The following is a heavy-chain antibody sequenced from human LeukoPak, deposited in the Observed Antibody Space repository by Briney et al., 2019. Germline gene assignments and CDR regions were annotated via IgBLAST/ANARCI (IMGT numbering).Heavy chain of an antibody. CDR1: GGSISSYY. CDR2: IYTSGST. V-gene: IGHV4-4*07. CDR3: ARVSYSSGWIDAFDI. J-gene: IGHJ3*02. Sequence: SETLSLTCTVSGGSISSYYWSWIRQPPGKGLEWIGRIYTSGSTNYNPSLKSRVTMSVDTSKNQFSLKLSSVTAADTAVYYCARVSYSSGWIDAFDIWGQGTMVTVSS. D-gene: IGHD6-19*01.